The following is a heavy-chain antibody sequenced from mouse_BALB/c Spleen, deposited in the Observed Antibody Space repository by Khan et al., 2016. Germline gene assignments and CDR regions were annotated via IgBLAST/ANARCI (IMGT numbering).Heavy chain of an antibody. CDR3: VRPPYDYDPAWFAY. V-gene: IGHV10-1*02. J-gene: IGHJ3*01. Sequence: EVQLVESGGGLVLPKGSLKLSCAASGFTFSTYAMNWVRQAPGKGLEWVARIRSKSNNYATYYDDSLKDRFTISRDDSRRMVYLQMNNLKTEDTAMYYCVRPPYDYDPAWFAYWGQGTLVTVST. CDR2: IRSKSNNYAT. CDR1: GFTFSTYA. D-gene: IGHD2-4*01.